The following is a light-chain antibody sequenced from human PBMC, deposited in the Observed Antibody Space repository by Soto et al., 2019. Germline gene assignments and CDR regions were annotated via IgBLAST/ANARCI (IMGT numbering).Light chain of an antibody. V-gene: IGLV2-14*03. CDR2: DVS. Sequence: QSVLTQPASVSGSPGQSITISCTGTSSDVGGYNYVSWLQQHPGKAPKLMIYDVSNRPSGVSNRFSGSKSGNTASLTISGLQAEDEADYYCSSYTSSSTYVIFGGGTKLTVL. CDR3: SSYTSSSTYVI. CDR1: SSDVGGYNY. J-gene: IGLJ2*01.